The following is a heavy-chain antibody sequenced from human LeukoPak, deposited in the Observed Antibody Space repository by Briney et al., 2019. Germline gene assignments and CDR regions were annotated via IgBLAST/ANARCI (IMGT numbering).Heavy chain of an antibody. D-gene: IGHD3-10*01. J-gene: IGHJ4*02. CDR1: GFTFSSYA. Sequence: GGSLRLSCAASGFTFSSYAMSWVRQAPGKGLEWVSTISGGGGNTYYADSVKGRFTISRDNSKNTLYLQMNSLRAEDTAVYYCAILLWFGESSFDYWGQGTLVTVSS. CDR2: ISGGGGNT. CDR3: AILLWFGESSFDY. V-gene: IGHV3-23*01.